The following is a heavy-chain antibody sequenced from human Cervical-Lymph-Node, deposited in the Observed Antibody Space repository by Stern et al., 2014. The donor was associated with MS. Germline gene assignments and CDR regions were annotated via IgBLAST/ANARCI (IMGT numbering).Heavy chain of an antibody. Sequence: VQLVESGAEVKKPGASVKVSCKASGYTFTTYYMHWVRQAPGQGLEWMGIINPSGDGPTYAHMLQGRVSMTRDTSTSTVYMELSSLRSEDTAIYYCTKDSGSFSIDSWGQGTLVTVSS. V-gene: IGHV1-46*03. D-gene: IGHD1-26*01. CDR3: TKDSGSFSIDS. CDR1: GYTFTTYY. J-gene: IGHJ4*02. CDR2: INPSGDGP.